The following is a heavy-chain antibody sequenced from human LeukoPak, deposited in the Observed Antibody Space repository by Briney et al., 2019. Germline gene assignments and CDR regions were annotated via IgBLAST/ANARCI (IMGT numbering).Heavy chain of an antibody. J-gene: IGHJ4*02. CDR2: ISNSSSYI. V-gene: IGHV3-21*01. Sequence: GGSLRLFCAASGFTFSSYSMNWVRQAPGKGLEWVSSISNSSSYIYYADSVKGRFTISRDNAKNSLYLQMNSLRAEDTAVYYCAREMATITDFDYWGQGTLVTVSS. CDR1: GFTFSSYS. D-gene: IGHD5-24*01. CDR3: AREMATITDFDY.